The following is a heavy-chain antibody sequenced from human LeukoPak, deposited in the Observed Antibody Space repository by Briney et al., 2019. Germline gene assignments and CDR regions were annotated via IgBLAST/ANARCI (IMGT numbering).Heavy chain of an antibody. V-gene: IGHV1-69*04. CDR3: ARLTVAGTVIDA. D-gene: IGHD6-19*01. CDR2: IIPILNIA. CDR1: GGTFSSYA. J-gene: IGHJ5*02. Sequence: SVKVSCKASGGTFSSYAISWVRQAPGQGLEWMGRIIPILNIANYAQKFQGRVTITADKSTSTAYMELSSLRSEDTTVYYCARLTVAGTVIDAWGQGTLVTVSS.